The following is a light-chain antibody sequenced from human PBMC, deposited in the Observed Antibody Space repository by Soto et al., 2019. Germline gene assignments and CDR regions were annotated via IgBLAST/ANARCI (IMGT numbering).Light chain of an antibody. J-gene: IGKJ4*01. CDR2: DAS. CDR1: QSVSSY. V-gene: IGKV3-11*01. CDR3: QQRSNWPST. Sequence: EIVLTRSPATLPLSPGDRATLSCRASQSVSSYLAWYQQKPGQAPRLLIYDASSRAAGIPARFSGSGSGTDFTLTITSLEPEDFAVYYCQQRSNWPSTFGGETKVDIK.